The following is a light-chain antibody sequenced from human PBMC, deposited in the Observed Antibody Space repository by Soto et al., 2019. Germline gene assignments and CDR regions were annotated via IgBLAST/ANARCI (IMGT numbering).Light chain of an antibody. CDR2: GVT. CDR1: SSDVGGYNY. V-gene: IGLV2-14*03. CDR3: SSYTTSSTYV. J-gene: IGLJ1*01. Sequence: QSVLTQPASVSGSPGQSITISCTGTSSDVGGYNYVSWYQQHPGKAPKLIIYGVTNRPSGVSNRFSASKSGNTASLAISGLQAEDEADYSCSSYTTSSTYVFGTGTRSPS.